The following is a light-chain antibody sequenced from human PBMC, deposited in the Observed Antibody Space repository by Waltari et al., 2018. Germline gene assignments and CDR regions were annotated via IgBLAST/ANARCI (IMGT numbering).Light chain of an antibody. CDR1: ALPKQY. CDR2: KDN. Sequence: SYELTQPPSVSVSPGQTARITCSGDALPKQYVHWYQQKPGQAPVMLIYKDNERHSGNPYRFSGSSSGTTVTLTISEVQAEDDAYYYCQSADTTTVMFGGGTKVTVL. V-gene: IGLV3-25*03. J-gene: IGLJ3*02. CDR3: QSADTTTVM.